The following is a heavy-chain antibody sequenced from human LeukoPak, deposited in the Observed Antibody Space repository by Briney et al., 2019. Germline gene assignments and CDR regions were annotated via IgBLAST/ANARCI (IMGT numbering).Heavy chain of an antibody. Sequence: GGSLRLSCAASGFTFSSYEMNWVRQAPGKGLEWVSYISSSGSTIYYADSVKGRFTISRDNAKNSLYLQMNSLRAEDTAVYYCARNYGDYIAYYSDYWGQGTLVTVSS. CDR3: ARNYGDYIAYYSDY. J-gene: IGHJ4*02. CDR1: GFTFSSYE. D-gene: IGHD4-17*01. V-gene: IGHV3-48*03. CDR2: ISSSGSTI.